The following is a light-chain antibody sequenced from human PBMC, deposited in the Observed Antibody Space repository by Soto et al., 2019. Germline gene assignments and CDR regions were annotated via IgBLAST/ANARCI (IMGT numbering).Light chain of an antibody. CDR2: GAS. Sequence: EIVMTQSPATLSVSPGERATLSCRASQSVGSGLSWYQQKPDQAPRLLIYGASTRATGIPARFSGSGSGTEFTLTISSLQSEDFAVYNCQQYNKWPRTFGQGTKVDIK. J-gene: IGKJ2*01. V-gene: IGKV3-15*01. CDR3: QQYNKWPRT. CDR1: QSVGSG.